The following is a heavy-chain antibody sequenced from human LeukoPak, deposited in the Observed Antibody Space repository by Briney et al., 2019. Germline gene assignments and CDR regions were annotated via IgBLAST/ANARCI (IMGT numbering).Heavy chain of an antibody. CDR3: ARSDYGDYVAGEYFQH. J-gene: IGHJ1*01. V-gene: IGHV1-18*01. D-gene: IGHD4-17*01. CDR2: IGAYNGNT. Sequence: GASVKVSCKASGYTFTSYGISWVRQAPGQGLEWMGWIGAYNGNTNYAQKLQGRVTMTTDTSTSTAYMELRSLRSDDTAVYYCARSDYGDYVAGEYFQHWGQGTLVTVSS. CDR1: GYTFTSYG.